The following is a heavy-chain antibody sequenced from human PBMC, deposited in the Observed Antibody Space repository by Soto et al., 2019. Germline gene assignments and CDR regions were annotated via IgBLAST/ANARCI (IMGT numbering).Heavy chain of an antibody. D-gene: IGHD6-19*01. V-gene: IGHV1-8*01. Sequence: ASVKVSCKASGYTFTSYDINWVRQATGQGLEWMGWMNPNSGNTGYAQKFQGRVTMTRNTSISTAYMELSSLRSEDTAVYYCARARRAVAGPSYYYYYMDVWGKGTTVTV. CDR1: GYTFTSYD. CDR3: ARARRAVAGPSYYYYYMDV. CDR2: MNPNSGNT. J-gene: IGHJ6*03.